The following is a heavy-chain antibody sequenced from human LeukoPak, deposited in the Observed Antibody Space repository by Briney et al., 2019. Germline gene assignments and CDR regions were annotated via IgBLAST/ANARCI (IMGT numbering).Heavy chain of an antibody. CDR1: GYTFASYE. V-gene: IGHV1-8*01. J-gene: IGHJ4*02. Sequence: ASVKVSCRASGYTFASYEINWVRQATGQGLEWMGWMNPNSGNTGYAQKFQGRVTMTRYTSISTAYMELSSLRSEDAAVYYCARGGAGTLGKDYWGQGTLVTVSS. CDR2: MNPNSGNT. D-gene: IGHD1-1*01. CDR3: ARGGAGTLGKDY.